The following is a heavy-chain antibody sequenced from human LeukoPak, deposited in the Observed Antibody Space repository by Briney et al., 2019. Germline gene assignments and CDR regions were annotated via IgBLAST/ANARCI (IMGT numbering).Heavy chain of an antibody. CDR3: ATRDYCDGDCYFLTTRFDY. V-gene: IGHV3-23*01. CDR1: GFTFGSYA. Sequence: GGSLRLSCAASGFTFGSYAMSWVRQAPGKGLDWVSSISGSGGSTSYADSVKGRFTISRDNSKNTLYLQMNSLRAEDTAVYYCATRDYCDGDCYFLTTRFDYWGQGDLVTVSS. D-gene: IGHD2-21*02. CDR2: ISGSGGST. J-gene: IGHJ4*02.